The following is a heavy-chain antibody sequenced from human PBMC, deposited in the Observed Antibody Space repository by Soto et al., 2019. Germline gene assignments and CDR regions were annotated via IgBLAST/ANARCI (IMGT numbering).Heavy chain of an antibody. J-gene: IGHJ4*02. CDR2: ISYDGSNK. V-gene: IGHV3-30*18. Sequence: GGSLRLSCAASGFTFSSYGMHWVRQAPGKGLEWVAVISYDGSNKYYADSVKGRFTISRDNSKNTLYLQMNSLRAEDTAVYYCAKDQSSYGSEPPHDYWGQGTLVTVSS. CDR1: GFTFSSYG. CDR3: AKDQSSYGSEPPHDY. D-gene: IGHD5-18*01.